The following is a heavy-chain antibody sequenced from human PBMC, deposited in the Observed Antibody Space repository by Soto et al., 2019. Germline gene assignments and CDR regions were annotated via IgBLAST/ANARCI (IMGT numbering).Heavy chain of an antibody. J-gene: IGHJ4*02. Sequence: GASVKVSCKASGYTFTIYGISWVRQAPGQGLEWMGWISSYNGDTNYAQKLQGRVSMTADTSTGTAYMELRSLRSDDTAMYYCARGPYCSGGTCYSQFFDYWGQGTLVTV. D-gene: IGHD2-15*01. CDR2: ISSYNGDT. CDR3: ARGPYCSGGTCYSQFFDY. CDR1: GYTFTIYG. V-gene: IGHV1-18*01.